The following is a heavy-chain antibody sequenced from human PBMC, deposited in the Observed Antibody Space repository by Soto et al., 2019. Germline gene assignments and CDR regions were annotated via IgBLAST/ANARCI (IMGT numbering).Heavy chain of an antibody. D-gene: IGHD6-13*01. CDR2: IYYSGST. V-gene: IGHV4-30-4*01. J-gene: IGHJ4*02. CDR3: ARAQTAGTLVYFDY. CDR1: GGSISSGDYY. Sequence: PSETLSLTCTVSGGSISSGDYYWSWIRQPPGKGLEWIGYIYYSGSTYYNPSLKSRVTISVDTSKNQFSLKLSSLTAADTAVYYCARAQTAGTLVYFDYWGQGTLVTSPQ.